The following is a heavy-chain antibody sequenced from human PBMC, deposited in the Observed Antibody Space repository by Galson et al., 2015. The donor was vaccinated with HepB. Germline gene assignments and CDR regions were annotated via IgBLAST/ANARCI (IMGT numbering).Heavy chain of an antibody. CDR2: ISSSSSYT. CDR3: AREVRYGSGSYVDY. Sequence: SLRLSCAASGFTFSDYYMSWIRQAPGKGLEWVSYISSSSSYTNYADSVKGRFTISRDNAKNSLYLQMNSLRAEDTAVYYCAREVRYGSGSYVDYWGQGTLVTVSS. D-gene: IGHD3-10*01. J-gene: IGHJ4*02. V-gene: IGHV3-11*05. CDR1: GFTFSDYY.